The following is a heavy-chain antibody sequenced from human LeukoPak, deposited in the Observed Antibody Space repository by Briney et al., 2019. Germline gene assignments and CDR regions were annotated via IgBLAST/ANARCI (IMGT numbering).Heavy chain of an antibody. Sequence: SETLSLTCTVSGGSISSYYWSWIRQPAGKGLEWIGRIYTSGSTNYNPSLKSRVTMSVDTSKNQFSLKLSSVTAADTAVYYCARDCSSTSCYAPGGIDYWGQGTLVTVSS. V-gene: IGHV4-4*07. J-gene: IGHJ4*02. CDR3: ARDCSSTSCYAPGGIDY. CDR2: IYTSGST. D-gene: IGHD2-2*01. CDR1: GGSISSYY.